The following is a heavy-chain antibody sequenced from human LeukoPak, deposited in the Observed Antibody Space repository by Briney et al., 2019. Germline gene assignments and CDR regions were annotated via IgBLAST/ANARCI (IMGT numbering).Heavy chain of an antibody. CDR1: GFTFSSYA. CDR3: ARTESYYDSSGYYYAPWFDP. CDR2: INHSGST. J-gene: IGHJ5*02. D-gene: IGHD3-22*01. Sequence: PGGSLRLSCAASGFTFSSYAMSWVRQAPGKGLEWIGEINHSGSTNYNPSLKSRVTISVDTSKNQFSLKLSSVTAADTAVYYCARTESYYDSSGYYYAPWFDPWGQGTLVTVSS. V-gene: IGHV4-34*01.